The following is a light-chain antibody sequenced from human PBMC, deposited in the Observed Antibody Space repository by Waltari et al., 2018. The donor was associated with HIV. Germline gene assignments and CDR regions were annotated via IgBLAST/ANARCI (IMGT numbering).Light chain of an antibody. CDR1: SRDVGGFNL. CDR3: SSYAGSNNWV. CDR2: EVS. J-gene: IGLJ3*02. V-gene: IGLV2-8*01. Sequence: QSALPQPPSAPGSPGQPVTIPCTGTSRDVGGFNLVSWYQQHPGKAPKLMIYEVSTRPSGVPDRFSGSKAGNTASLTVSGLQAEDEADYYCSSYAGSNNWVFGGGTKLTVL.